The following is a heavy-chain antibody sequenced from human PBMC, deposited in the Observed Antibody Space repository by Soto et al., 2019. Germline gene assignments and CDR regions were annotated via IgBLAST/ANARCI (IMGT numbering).Heavy chain of an antibody. CDR3: ARDLSNTVTTEEDYGMDV. V-gene: IGHV1-69*06. CDR1: GGTFSSYA. D-gene: IGHD4-17*01. CDR2: IIPIFGTA. Sequence: SVKVSCKASGGTFSSYAISWVRQAPGQGLEWMGGIIPIFGTANYAQKFQGRVTITADKSTSTAYMELSSLRSEDTAVYYCARDLSNTVTTEEDYGMDVWGQGTTVTVSS. J-gene: IGHJ6*02.